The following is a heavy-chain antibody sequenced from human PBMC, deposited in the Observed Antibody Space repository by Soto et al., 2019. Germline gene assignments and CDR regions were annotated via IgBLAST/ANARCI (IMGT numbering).Heavy chain of an antibody. CDR2: IYYDGSNK. J-gene: IGHJ5*02. CDR3: ARGHGVATTMGWFDP. Sequence: QVLLVESGGGVGQPGRSLRLSCAASGFTFSSYGMHWVRQAPGKGLEWVAVIYYDGSNKDYADSVKGRFTISRDNSKNMLYLQMNSLRAEDTAVYYCARGHGVATTMGWFDPWGQGTPVTVSS. V-gene: IGHV3-33*01. CDR1: GFTFSSYG. D-gene: IGHD5-12*01.